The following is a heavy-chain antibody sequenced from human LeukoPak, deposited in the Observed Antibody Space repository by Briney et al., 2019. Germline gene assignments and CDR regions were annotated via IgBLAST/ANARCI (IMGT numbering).Heavy chain of an antibody. CDR2: IYSTGTT. J-gene: IGHJ4*02. D-gene: IGHD5-12*01. CDR3: ASRATVANIYFDS. Sequence: PSETLSLTCSVSGYLINSGYCRGWFRQSPGKGLEWIGSIYSTGTTYDNRSLKRRVSISVDPSKNQFSLKLRSVTAADTAVYYCASRATVANIYFDSWGQGNLVTVSS. CDR1: GYLINSGYC. V-gene: IGHV4-38-2*02.